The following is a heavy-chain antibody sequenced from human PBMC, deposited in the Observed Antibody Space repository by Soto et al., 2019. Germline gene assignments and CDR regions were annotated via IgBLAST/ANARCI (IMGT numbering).Heavy chain of an antibody. Sequence: GGSLRLSCAASGFTVSSYAMSWVRQAPGKGLEWVSAISGSGGSTYYADSVKGRFTISRDNSKNTLYLQMNSLRAEDTAVYYCASPWEPRLMEPHSHVQHWGQGTLVTVSS. CDR3: ASPWEPRLMEPHSHVQH. V-gene: IGHV3-23*01. J-gene: IGHJ1*01. CDR2: ISGSGGST. CDR1: GFTVSSYA. D-gene: IGHD1-26*01.